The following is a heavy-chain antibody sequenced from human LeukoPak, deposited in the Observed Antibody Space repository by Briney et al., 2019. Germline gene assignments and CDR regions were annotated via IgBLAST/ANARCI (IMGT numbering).Heavy chain of an antibody. V-gene: IGHV4-61*05. CDR2: VYDNDIS. CDR1: GGSISSSSYY. CDR3: ARGLVLATDDAFDI. Sequence: SETLSLTCTVSGGSISSSSYYWGWIRQPPGKGLEWIGYVYDNDISNFNPSLESRVTILVDRSKSQFSLKLRSVTAADTAVYYCARGLVLATDDAFDIWGPGTMVTVSS. D-gene: IGHD5-12*01. J-gene: IGHJ3*02.